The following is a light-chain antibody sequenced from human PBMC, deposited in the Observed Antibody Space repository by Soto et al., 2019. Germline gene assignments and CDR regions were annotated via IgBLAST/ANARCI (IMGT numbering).Light chain of an antibody. CDR3: QQYGGSPRT. J-gene: IGKJ1*01. CDR1: QSVSSSY. CDR2: GAS. Sequence: ETVLTQSPGTLSLSPGDRATLSCRSSQSVSSSYLAWYQQKPGQAPRLLIYGASSRATGIPDRFSGSGSGTDFTLTISRLEPEDFAVYYCQQYGGSPRTFGQGTKVDIK. V-gene: IGKV3-20*01.